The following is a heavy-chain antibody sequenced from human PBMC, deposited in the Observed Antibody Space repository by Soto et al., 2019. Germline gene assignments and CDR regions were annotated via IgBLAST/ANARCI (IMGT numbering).Heavy chain of an antibody. D-gene: IGHD2-15*01. CDR2: TYYRSKWYN. CDR1: GDSVSSNSAA. J-gene: IGHJ4*02. CDR3: ARENVVVVASDY. V-gene: IGHV6-1*01. Sequence: PSQTLSLTCVISGDSVSSNSAAWGWIRQSPSRGLEWLGRTYYRSKWYNEYAVSVKSRIIINPDTSKNQFSLQLNSVTPEDTAVYYCARENVVVVASDYWGQGTLVIVSS.